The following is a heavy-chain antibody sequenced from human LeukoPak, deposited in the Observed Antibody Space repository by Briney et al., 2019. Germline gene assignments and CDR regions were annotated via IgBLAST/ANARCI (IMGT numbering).Heavy chain of an antibody. CDR2: IYTSGST. Sequence: PSETLSLTCTVSGGSISHNYWSWIRQPAGKGLEWIGRIYTSGSTNYNPSLQSRVTISVDTSKNQFSLKLSSVTAADTAVYYCARDDVLTGYFYFDYWGQGTLVTVSS. CDR1: GGSISHNY. CDR3: ARDDVLTGYFYFDY. J-gene: IGHJ4*02. V-gene: IGHV4-4*07. D-gene: IGHD3-9*01.